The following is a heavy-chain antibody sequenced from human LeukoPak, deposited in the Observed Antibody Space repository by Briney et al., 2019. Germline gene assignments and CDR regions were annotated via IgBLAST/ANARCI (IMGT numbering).Heavy chain of an antibody. CDR1: GGTFSSYA. J-gene: IGHJ4*02. Sequence: SVKVSCKASGGTFSSYAISWVRQAPGQGLEWMGRIIPILGIANYAQKFQGGVTITADKSTSTAYMELSSLRSEDTAVYYCARTCGGANAAFDYWGQGTLVTVSS. V-gene: IGHV1-69*04. CDR2: IIPILGIA. CDR3: ARTCGGANAAFDY.